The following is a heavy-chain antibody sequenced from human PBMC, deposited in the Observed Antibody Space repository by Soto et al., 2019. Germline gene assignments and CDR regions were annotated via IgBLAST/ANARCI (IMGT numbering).Heavy chain of an antibody. D-gene: IGHD6-19*01. Sequence: QVQLVESGGGVVQPGRSLRLSCAASGFTFSSYGMHWVRQAPGKGLEWVAVIWYDGSSKYYADSVKGRFNISRDNSKNTLYLQMNSLRAADTSVYYCAIDSLRYSSGWLSYFDYWGQGTLVTVSS. CDR3: AIDSLRYSSGWLSYFDY. CDR1: GFTFSSYG. J-gene: IGHJ4*02. V-gene: IGHV3-33*01. CDR2: IWYDGSSK.